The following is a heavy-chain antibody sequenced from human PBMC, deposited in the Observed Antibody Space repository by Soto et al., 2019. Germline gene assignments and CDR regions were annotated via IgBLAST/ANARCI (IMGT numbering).Heavy chain of an antibody. CDR1: GGGFSSYA. CDR3: ARSDGSGSYGDFDP. V-gene: IGHV1-69*01. CDR2: IIPIFGTV. J-gene: IGHJ5*02. Sequence: QIQLLQSGAEVKKSGSSVKVSCKASGGGFSSYAINWVRQAPGQGSEWMGGIIPIFGTVNYAQKFQGRVTITADGLTTTVYLELNSLRSDDTAVYYCARSDGSGSYGDFDPWGQGTLVTVSS. D-gene: IGHD3-10*01.